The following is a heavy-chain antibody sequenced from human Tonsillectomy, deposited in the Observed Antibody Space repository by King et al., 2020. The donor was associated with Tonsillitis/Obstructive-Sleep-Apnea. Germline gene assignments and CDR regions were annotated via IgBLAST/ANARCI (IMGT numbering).Heavy chain of an antibody. CDR2: IDPSGST. D-gene: IGHD6-19*01. CDR3: ASTSGWYKLDY. J-gene: IGHJ4*02. V-gene: IGHV4-4*02. CDR1: GGSLTNGFW. Sequence: LQLQESGPGLVNPSGTLSLTCAVSGGSLTNGFWVGWGRPPPGKGLGWIWDIDPSGSTRFNPSLKSRVTMSVDKSKNQFSLKVSSVSAADTAVYYCASTSGWYKLDYWGQGTLVTVSS.